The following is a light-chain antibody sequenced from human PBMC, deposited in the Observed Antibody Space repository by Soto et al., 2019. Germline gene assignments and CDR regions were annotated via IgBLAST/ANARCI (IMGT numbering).Light chain of an antibody. CDR1: SGDIGSYNR. CDR2: EVT. V-gene: IGLV2-14*01. CDR3: SSYTNINTRACV. J-gene: IGLJ1*01. Sequence: QSVLTQPASVSGSPGQSLTISCTGTSGDIGSYNRVSWYQQHPGKAPKLIIYEVTDRPSGVSNRFSGSKSVNTASLTISGLQAEDEAEYYCSSYTNINTRACVFGTGTKGTVL.